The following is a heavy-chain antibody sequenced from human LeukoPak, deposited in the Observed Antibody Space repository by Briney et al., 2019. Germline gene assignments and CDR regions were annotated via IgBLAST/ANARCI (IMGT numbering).Heavy chain of an antibody. Sequence: GGCLRLSCAASGFTFGNYAMNWVRPAPGKGLEWVSSLSSSGGNPNYADSVKGRFAISRDNSKNTLFLQMNSLRAEDTALYSCTKCARTPEGGSGWCNWFDTWGQGTQVTVSS. V-gene: IGHV3-23*01. CDR3: TKCARTPEGGSGWCNWFDT. CDR2: LSSSGGNP. CDR1: GFTFGNYA. J-gene: IGHJ5*01. D-gene: IGHD3-3*01.